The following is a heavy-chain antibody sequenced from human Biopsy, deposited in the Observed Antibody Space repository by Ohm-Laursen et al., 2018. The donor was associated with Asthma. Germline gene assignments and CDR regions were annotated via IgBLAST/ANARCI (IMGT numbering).Heavy chain of an antibody. V-gene: IGHV4-39*01. J-gene: IGHJ4*02. CDR1: YGSITSGGYY. D-gene: IGHD2-15*01. CDR3: ARLRIRPYYFDY. CDR2: IYYSGST. Sequence: SETLSLTCTVSYGSITSGGYYWTWIRQHPGKGLEWIGFIYYSGSTYYSPSLKSRITISVDTSKKQFSLKLSSVTAADTAVYYCARLRIRPYYFDYWGQGKPVTVSS.